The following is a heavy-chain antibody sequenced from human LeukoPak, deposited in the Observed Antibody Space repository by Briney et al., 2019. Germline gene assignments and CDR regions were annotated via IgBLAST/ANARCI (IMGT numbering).Heavy chain of an antibody. J-gene: IGHJ3*02. V-gene: IGHV1-69*05. D-gene: IGHD5-24*01. CDR2: IIPIFGTA. CDR3: ARGWDVEMATIGDAFDI. Sequence: SVKVSCKASGGTFSSYAISWVRQAPGQGLEWMGGIIPIFGTANYAQKFQGRVTITTDESTSTAYMELSSLRSEDTAVYYCARGWDVEMATIGDAFDIWGQGKMVTVSS. CDR1: GGTFSSYA.